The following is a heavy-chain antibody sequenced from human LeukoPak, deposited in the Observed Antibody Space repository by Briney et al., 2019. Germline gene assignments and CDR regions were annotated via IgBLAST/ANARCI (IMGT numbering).Heavy chain of an antibody. CDR2: ISHDGTVK. Sequence: PGRSLRLSCAASGFTFRNYGMKWVRQAPGKGLEWVAVISHDGTVKYYADSVKGRFTISRDDSTTTLILQMNSLRVEDTAVYFCAKEGSEFSSSFPDYWGQGTLVTVSS. D-gene: IGHD2-2*01. CDR1: GFTFRNYG. V-gene: IGHV3-30*18. J-gene: IGHJ4*02. CDR3: AKEGSEFSSSFPDY.